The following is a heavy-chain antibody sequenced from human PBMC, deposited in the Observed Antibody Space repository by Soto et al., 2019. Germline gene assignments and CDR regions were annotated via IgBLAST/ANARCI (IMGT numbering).Heavy chain of an antibody. CDR3: AKSPYGDYERYLDY. CDR1: GFTFDDYA. J-gene: IGHJ4*02. D-gene: IGHD4-17*01. V-gene: IGHV3-9*01. Sequence: EVRLVESGGGLVQPGRSLRLSCAASGFTFDDYAMHWVRQAPGKGLEWVSAISWNSDTIGYADSVKGRFTISRDNAKNSLYLQMNSLRPEDTALYYCAKSPYGDYERYLDYWGQGTLVTVSS. CDR2: ISWNSDTI.